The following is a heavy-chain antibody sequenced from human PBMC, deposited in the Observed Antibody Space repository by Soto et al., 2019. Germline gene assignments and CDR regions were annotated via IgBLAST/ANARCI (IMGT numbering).Heavy chain of an antibody. CDR2: ISETGDSK. J-gene: IGHJ4*02. V-gene: IGHV3-23*01. Sequence: GGSLRLSCAASGFTLRSYVMHWVRQAPGKGLEWVASISETGDSKKYADSVKGRFTISRDNSKKKLYLQMKSLRAEDAAVYYCASASGTGFDYWGQGTLVTVSS. CDR3: ASASGTGFDY. CDR1: GFTLRSYV. D-gene: IGHD3-10*01.